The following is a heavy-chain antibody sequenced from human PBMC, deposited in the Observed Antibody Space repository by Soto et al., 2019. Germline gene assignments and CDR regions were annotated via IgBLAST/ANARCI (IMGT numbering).Heavy chain of an antibody. CDR2: IVPVFDTP. V-gene: IGHV1-69*01. J-gene: IGHJ3*02. D-gene: IGHD6-19*01. CDR3: ATERGNTPVAGSDAFDI. CDR1: GGTFSSTA. Sequence: QVQLVQSGAELKKAGSSVKVSCKASGGTFSSTAISWVRLAPGQGLEWMGGIVPVFDTPVHAQTFQARLTITADVSTSTVSMELSSLSSDDTALYFCATERGNTPVAGSDAFDIWGQGTMVTVSS.